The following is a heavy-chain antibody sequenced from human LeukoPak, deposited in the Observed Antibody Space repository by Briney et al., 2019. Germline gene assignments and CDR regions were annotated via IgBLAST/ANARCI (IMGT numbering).Heavy chain of an antibody. Sequence: SETLSLTCAVYGGSFSGYYWSWIRQPPGKGLEWIGEINHSGSTNYNPSLKSRVTISVDTSKNQFSLKLSSVTAADTAVYYCARARYILTGYRNWGQGTLVTVPS. D-gene: IGHD3-9*01. J-gene: IGHJ4*02. CDR2: INHSGST. V-gene: IGHV4-34*01. CDR1: GGSFSGYY. CDR3: ARARYILTGYRN.